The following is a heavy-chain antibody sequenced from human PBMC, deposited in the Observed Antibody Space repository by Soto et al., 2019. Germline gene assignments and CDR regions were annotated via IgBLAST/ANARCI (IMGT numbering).Heavy chain of an antibody. CDR3: TKYRRTDAEGYSCDY. Sequence: SETRSLTCTVSGGSISGSYWSWIRQTPGKVLEWVGYIHYSGSTNYNPSLKSRVTMSVDSAKSQFSLQLSSVTAADTAVYFCTKYRRTDAEGYSCDYWGQGALVTVS. D-gene: IGHD2-15*01. V-gene: IGHV4-59*01. CDR1: GGSISGSY. CDR2: IHYSGST. J-gene: IGHJ4*02.